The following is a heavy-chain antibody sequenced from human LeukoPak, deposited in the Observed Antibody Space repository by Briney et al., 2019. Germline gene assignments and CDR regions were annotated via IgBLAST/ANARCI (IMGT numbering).Heavy chain of an antibody. CDR3: ARLASGSSGPLTPFDY. D-gene: IGHD1-26*01. CDR1: GGSISSYY. V-gene: IGHV4-59*08. Sequence: PSETLSLTCTVSGGSISSYYWSWIRQPPGKGLEWIGDIYYSGSTNYNPSLKSRVTISVDTSKNQFSLRLSSVTAADTAVYYSARLASGSSGPLTPFDYWGQGTLVTVSS. J-gene: IGHJ4*02. CDR2: IYYSGST.